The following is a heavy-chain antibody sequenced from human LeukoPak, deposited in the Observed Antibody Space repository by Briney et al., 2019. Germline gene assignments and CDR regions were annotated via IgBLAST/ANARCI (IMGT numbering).Heavy chain of an antibody. Sequence: SETLSLTCAVYGGSFSGYHWSWIRHPPGKGLEWIGETNHSGSTTYNPSLKSRVTISADTSKLQFSLELSSVAAADTAIYCCARHIRSTWYPSCFDPWGQGTLVSVSS. CDR1: GGSFSGYH. CDR3: ARHIRSTWYPSCFDP. V-gene: IGHV4-34*01. D-gene: IGHD6-13*01. J-gene: IGHJ5*02. CDR2: TNHSGST.